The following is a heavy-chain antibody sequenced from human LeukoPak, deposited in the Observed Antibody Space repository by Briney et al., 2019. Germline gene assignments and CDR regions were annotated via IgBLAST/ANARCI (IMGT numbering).Heavy chain of an antibody. Sequence: QPGGSLRLSCAASGFTFSNYKMHWVRQAPGKGLVWVSVIYSGGNTYYADSVTDRFTISRDNSKNTLYLQMNSLRVEDTAVYYCARAYDWNYLYWGQGTLVTVSS. CDR2: IYSGGNT. J-gene: IGHJ4*02. CDR3: ARAYDWNYLY. D-gene: IGHD1-7*01. CDR1: GFTFSNYK. V-gene: IGHV3-66*01.